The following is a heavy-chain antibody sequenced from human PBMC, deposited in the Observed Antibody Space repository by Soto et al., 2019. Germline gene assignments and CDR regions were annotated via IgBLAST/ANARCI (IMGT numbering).Heavy chain of an antibody. V-gene: IGHV4-31*03. CDR3: AGGAAADYFDY. D-gene: IGHD6-13*01. Sequence: SETLSLTCTVSGGSISSGGYYWSWIRQHPGKGLEWIGYIYYSGSTYYNPSLKSRVTMSVDTSKNQFSLKLSSVTAADTAVYYCAGGAAADYFDYWGQGTRVTVSS. CDR1: GGSISSGGYY. CDR2: IYYSGST. J-gene: IGHJ4*02.